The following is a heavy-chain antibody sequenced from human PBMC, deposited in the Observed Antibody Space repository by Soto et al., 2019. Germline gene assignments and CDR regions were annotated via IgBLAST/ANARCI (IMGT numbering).Heavy chain of an antibody. V-gene: IGHV1-69*13. CDR1: GGTFSSYA. CDR2: IIPIVGSA. CDR3: ARDLKRYYDSSGYGYYYYGMDV. Sequence: SVKVSCKATGGTFSSYAISWVRQAPGQGLEGMGGIIPIVGSANSAQKYQGRVTITAAEYTSTAYMDLSSLRSEDKAVYYCARDLKRYYDSSGYGYYYYGMDVWGQGTTVTVSS. J-gene: IGHJ6*02. D-gene: IGHD3-22*01.